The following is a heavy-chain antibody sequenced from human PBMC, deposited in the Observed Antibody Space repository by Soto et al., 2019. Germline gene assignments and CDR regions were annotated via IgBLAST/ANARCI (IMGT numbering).Heavy chain of an antibody. CDR1: GFTFSSYA. Sequence: PGGSLRLSCAASGFTFSSYAMHWVRQAPGKGLEWVAVISYDGSNKYYADSVKGRFTISRDNSKNTLYLQMNSLRAEDTAVYYCARDGFTYDFWSGYYPGWFDPWGQGTLVTVSS. CDR2: ISYDGSNK. J-gene: IGHJ5*02. CDR3: ARDGFTYDFWSGYYPGWFDP. D-gene: IGHD3-3*01. V-gene: IGHV3-30-3*01.